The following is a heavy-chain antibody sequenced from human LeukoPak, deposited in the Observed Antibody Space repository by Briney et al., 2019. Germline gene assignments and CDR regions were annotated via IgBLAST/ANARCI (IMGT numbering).Heavy chain of an antibody. Sequence: SETLSLTCAVYGGSFSGYYWSWIRQPPGKGLEWIGEINHSGSTYYNPSLKSRVTISVDTSKNQFSLKLSSVTAADTAVYYCARHRPHLDYWGQGTLVTVSS. V-gene: IGHV4-34*01. CDR3: ARHRPHLDY. CDR1: GGSFSGYY. CDR2: INHSGST. J-gene: IGHJ4*02. D-gene: IGHD6-6*01.